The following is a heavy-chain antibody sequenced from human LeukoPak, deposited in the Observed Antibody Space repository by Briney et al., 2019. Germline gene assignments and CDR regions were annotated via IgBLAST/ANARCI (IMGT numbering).Heavy chain of an antibody. CDR2: FDSEDGET. J-gene: IGHJ5*02. CDR3: ATFDNHAMVQAPGWFDP. V-gene: IGHV1-24*01. Sequence: ASVKVSCKVSGYTLTELSMHWVRQAPGKGLEWMGGFDSEDGETIYAQKFQGRVTMTEDTSTDTAYLELSSLRAEDTAVYYCATFDNHAMVQAPGWFDPWGQGTLVTVSS. CDR1: GYTLTELS. D-gene: IGHD3-10*01.